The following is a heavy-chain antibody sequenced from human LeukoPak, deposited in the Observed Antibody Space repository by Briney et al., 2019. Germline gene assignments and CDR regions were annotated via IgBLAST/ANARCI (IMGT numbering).Heavy chain of an antibody. V-gene: IGHV3-74*01. CDR2: ISTDGSST. D-gene: IGHD3-10*02. CDR1: GFTFSSYW. CDR3: AELGITMIGGV. Sequence: GGSLRLSCAASGFTFSSYWMHWVRQAPGKGLVWVSRISTDGSSTSYADSVKGRFTISRDNAKNSLYLQMNSLRAEDTAVYYCAELGITMIGGVWGKGTTVTISS. J-gene: IGHJ6*04.